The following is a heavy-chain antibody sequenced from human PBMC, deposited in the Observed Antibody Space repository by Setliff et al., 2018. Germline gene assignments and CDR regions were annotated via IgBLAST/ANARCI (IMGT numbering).Heavy chain of an antibody. V-gene: IGHV3-7*01. D-gene: IGHD2-2*01. J-gene: IGHJ4*02. CDR3: ARSETCHSTHCSPYDY. CDR2: IKHDGSEK. Sequence: GGSLRLSCVASGFTFSSYWMTWVRQVPRKGLEYVASIKHDGSEKYYVDSVRGRFTISRDNAKNSLYLQMDSLRDEDTAVYYCARSETCHSTHCSPYDYWGQGTPVTAPQ. CDR1: GFTFSSYW.